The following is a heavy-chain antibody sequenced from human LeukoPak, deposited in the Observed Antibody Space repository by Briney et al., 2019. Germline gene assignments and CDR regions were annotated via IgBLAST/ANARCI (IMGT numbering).Heavy chain of an antibody. J-gene: IGHJ4*02. CDR2: ISGSGGST. D-gene: IGHD4-17*01. Sequence: GGSLRLSCAASGFTFNNFAMSWVRQAPGKGLEWVSAISGSGGSTYYADSVKGRFTISRDNSKNTLYLQMNSLRAEDTAVYYCAKVGYGDHSLYYFDYWGQGTLVTVSS. V-gene: IGHV3-23*01. CDR3: AKVGYGDHSLYYFDY. CDR1: GFTFNNFA.